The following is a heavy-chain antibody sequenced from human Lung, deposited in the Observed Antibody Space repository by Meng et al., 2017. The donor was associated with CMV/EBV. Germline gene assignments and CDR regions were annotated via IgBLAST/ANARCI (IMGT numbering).Heavy chain of an antibody. J-gene: IGHJ6*02. CDR1: GFTFSSYW. D-gene: IGHD3-3*01. V-gene: IGHV3-74*01. Sequence: GESXKISCAASGFTFSSYWMHLVRQAPGKGLVWVSRINSDGSSTIYADSVKGRFTISRDNAKNMLYLQMNSQRAEDTALCYCARDKVRYYDFWSGYGGMDVWXQGTXGTVSS. CDR3: ARDKVRYYDFWSGYGGMDV. CDR2: INSDGSST.